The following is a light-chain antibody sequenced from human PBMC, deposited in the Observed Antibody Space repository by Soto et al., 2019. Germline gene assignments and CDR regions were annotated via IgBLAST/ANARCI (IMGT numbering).Light chain of an antibody. V-gene: IGKV1-5*01. J-gene: IGKJ5*01. Sequence: DIQMTQSPSTLTASVGDRVTITCRASQIISGWLAWYQQRQGKAPNLLSLDVSSLENGVPSRFSGSGYGTEFPLTISSLQPDDFATYYYQPYYSYSITFGQETRLEIK. CDR2: DVS. CDR1: QIISGW. CDR3: QPYYSYSIT.